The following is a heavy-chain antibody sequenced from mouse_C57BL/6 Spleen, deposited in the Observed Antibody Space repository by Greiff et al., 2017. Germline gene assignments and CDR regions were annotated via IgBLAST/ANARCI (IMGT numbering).Heavy chain of an antibody. CDR2: IYPGSGNT. Sequence: VQGVESGAELVRPGASVKLSCKASGYTFTDYYINWVKQRPGQGLEWIARIYPGSGNTYYNEKFKGKATLTAEKSSSTAYMQLSSLTSEDSAVYFCARRYGSSFYAMDYWGQGTSVTVSS. CDR3: ARRYGSSFYAMDY. CDR1: GYTFTDYY. D-gene: IGHD1-1*01. V-gene: IGHV1-76*01. J-gene: IGHJ4*01.